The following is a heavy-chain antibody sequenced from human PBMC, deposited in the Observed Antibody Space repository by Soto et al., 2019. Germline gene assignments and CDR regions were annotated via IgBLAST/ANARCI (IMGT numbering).Heavy chain of an antibody. CDR3: ARVKCSGGSCGRLDP. D-gene: IGHD2-15*01. V-gene: IGHV1-18*01. CDR1: GYTFTSYG. CDR2: ISAYNGNT. J-gene: IGHJ5*02. Sequence: ASVKVSCKASGYTFTSYGISWVRQAPGQGLEWMGWISAYNGNTNYAQKLQGRVTMTTDTSTSTAYMELRSLRSDDTAVYYCARVKCSGGSCGRLDPWGQGTLVTVSS.